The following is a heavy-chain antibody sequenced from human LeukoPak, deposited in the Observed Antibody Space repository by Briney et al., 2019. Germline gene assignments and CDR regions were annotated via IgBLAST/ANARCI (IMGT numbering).Heavy chain of an antibody. J-gene: IGHJ4*02. Sequence: PGRSLRLSCTASGFTFGDYAMSWFRQAPGKGLEWVGFIRSKAYGGTTEYAASVKGRFTISRDDSKSIAYLQMNSLKTEDTAVYYCTSAFWSGYVYFDYWGQGTLVTVSS. CDR3: TSAFWSGYVYFDY. CDR2: IRSKAYGGTT. CDR1: GFTFGDYA. D-gene: IGHD3-3*01. V-gene: IGHV3-49*03.